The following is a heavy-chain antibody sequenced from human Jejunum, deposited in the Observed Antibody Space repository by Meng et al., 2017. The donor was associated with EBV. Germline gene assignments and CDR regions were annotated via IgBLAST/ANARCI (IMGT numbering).Heavy chain of an antibody. CDR2: INPNSGGT. D-gene: IGHD3-22*01. CDR3: ARDYSDSSRQGY. J-gene: IGHJ4*02. CDR1: GYTFTGYF. V-gene: IGHV1-2*06. Sequence: GQLVQSGAGVKQPGALVRVSCKASGYTFTGYFIHWVRQAPGQGLEWMGRINPNSGGTSYTQKFQGRVTMTRDTSITTAYMELSRLGSDDTAVYYCARDYSDSSRQGYWGQGTLVTVSS.